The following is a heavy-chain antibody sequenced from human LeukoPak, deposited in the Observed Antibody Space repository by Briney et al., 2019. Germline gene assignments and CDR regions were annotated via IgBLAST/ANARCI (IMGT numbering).Heavy chain of an antibody. CDR3: AIAAAGYTHYFDY. CDR2: IYYSGST. V-gene: IGHV4-30-4*08. D-gene: IGHD6-13*01. CDR1: GYSISSGYY. Sequence: SETLSLTCAVSGYSISSGYYWGWIRQPPGKGLEWIGYIYYSGSTYYNPSLKSRVTISVDTSKNQFSLKLSSVTAADTAVYYCAIAAAGYTHYFDYWGQGTLVTVSS. J-gene: IGHJ4*02.